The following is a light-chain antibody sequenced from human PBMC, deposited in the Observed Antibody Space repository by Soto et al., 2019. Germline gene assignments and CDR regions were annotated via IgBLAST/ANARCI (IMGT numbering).Light chain of an antibody. CDR3: QQYNNWPPIT. CDR1: QSVSAGY. V-gene: IGKV3-15*01. Sequence: EIVLTQSPGTLSLSPGESATLSCRASQSVSAGYFAWYQQKPGQAPRLLIYGASTRATGIPARFSGSGSGTEFTLTISSLQSEDFAVYYCQQYNNWPPITFGQGTRLEIK. CDR2: GAS. J-gene: IGKJ5*01.